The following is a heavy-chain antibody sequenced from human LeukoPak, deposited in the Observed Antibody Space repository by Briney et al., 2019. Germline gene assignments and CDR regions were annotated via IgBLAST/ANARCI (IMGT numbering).Heavy chain of an antibody. Sequence: SETLSLTCAVYGGSFSGYYWSWIRQPPGKGLEWIGEINHSGSTNYNPSLKSRVTIPVDTSKNQFSLKLSSVTAADTAVYYCARGPYFDYWGQGTLVTVSS. CDR2: INHSGST. CDR3: ARGPYFDY. CDR1: GGSFSGYY. J-gene: IGHJ4*02. V-gene: IGHV4-34*01.